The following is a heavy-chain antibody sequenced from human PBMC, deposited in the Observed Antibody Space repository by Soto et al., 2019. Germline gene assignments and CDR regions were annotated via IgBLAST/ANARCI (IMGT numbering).Heavy chain of an antibody. J-gene: IGHJ4*02. CDR3: VRGKYSGSYFFDY. Sequence: GGSLRLSCEASGFSFSDDWMHWVRQAPGKGLVWVSSVSSVGGTTDYADSVKGRFTISRDNAKNTLYLQMNSLGAEDTAVYYCVRGKYSGSYFFDYWGQGTLVTVSS. CDR2: VSSVGGTT. CDR1: GFSFSDDW. V-gene: IGHV3-74*01. D-gene: IGHD1-26*01.